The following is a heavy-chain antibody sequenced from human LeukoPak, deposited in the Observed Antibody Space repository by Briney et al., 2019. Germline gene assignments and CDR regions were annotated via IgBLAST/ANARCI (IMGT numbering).Heavy chain of an antibody. V-gene: IGHV4-4*07. CDR3: ARASMVPLYNWFDP. CDR1: GGSISSYY. Sequence: PSETLSLTCTVSGGSISSYYWSWIRQPAGKGLEWIGRIYTSGSTNCNPSLKSRVTMSVDTSKNQFSLNLSSVTAADTAVYYCARASMVPLYNWFDPWGQGTLVTVSS. J-gene: IGHJ5*02. CDR2: IYTSGST. D-gene: IGHD2-8*01.